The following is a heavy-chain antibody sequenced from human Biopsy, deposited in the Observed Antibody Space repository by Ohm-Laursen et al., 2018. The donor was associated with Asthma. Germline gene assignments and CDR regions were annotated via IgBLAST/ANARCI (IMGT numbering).Heavy chain of an antibody. Sequence: SGTLSLTCTVSPGSINDYYWNWIRQFPGKGLEWIGYVHSSGSTRFDPSLKSRVTVSVDTSVDQVSLKLRSVSAADTAIYYCARATSTWSQSGPHFFDHWGPGTLVTVSS. CDR2: VHSSGST. CDR1: PGSINDYY. CDR3: ARATSTWSQSGPHFFDH. D-gene: IGHD6-13*01. J-gene: IGHJ5*02. V-gene: IGHV4-59*07.